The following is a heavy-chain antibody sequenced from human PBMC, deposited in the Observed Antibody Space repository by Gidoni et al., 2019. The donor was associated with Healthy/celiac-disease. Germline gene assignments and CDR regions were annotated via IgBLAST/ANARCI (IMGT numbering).Heavy chain of an antibody. J-gene: IGHJ6*02. D-gene: IGHD2-2*01. CDR3: ARGPGYCSSTSCYRYYYYGMDV. V-gene: IGHV4-34*01. Sequence: QVQLQQWGAGLLKPSETLSLTCAVYGGSFSGYYWSWIRQPPGKGLEWIGEINHSGSTNYNPSLKSRVTISVDTSKNQFSLKLSSVTAADTAVYYCARGPGYCSSTSCYRYYYYGMDVWGQGTTVTVSS. CDR2: INHSGST. CDR1: GGSFSGYY.